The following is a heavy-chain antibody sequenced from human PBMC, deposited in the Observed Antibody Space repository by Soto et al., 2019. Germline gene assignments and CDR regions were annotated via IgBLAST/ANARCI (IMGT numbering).Heavy chain of an antibody. Sequence: QVHLVESGGGVVQPGKSLRLSCAASGFTFSRSAVHWVRQAPGKGLEWVAIISYDGNNIFYADSVKRRFTISRDNSKNTLHLQMNSLKTEDTAMYYCATDLAARYYFDNCGQGTLGTVST. CDR2: ISYDGNNI. CDR1: GFTFSRSA. D-gene: IGHD6-13*01. V-gene: IGHV3-30-3*01. J-gene: IGHJ4*02. CDR3: ATDLAARYYFDN.